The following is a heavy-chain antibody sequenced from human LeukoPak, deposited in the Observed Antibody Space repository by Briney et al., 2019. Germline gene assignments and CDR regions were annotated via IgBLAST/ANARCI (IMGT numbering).Heavy chain of an antibody. V-gene: IGHV3-48*02. CDR3: ARDGYGDYLFDY. CDR1: RFTFSSYS. Sequence: GESLILSCAASRFTFSSYSLNWVRQAPGKGLEWVSYISSGGSTIYYADSVKGRFTISRDNARNSLYLQMDSLRDEDTAVYYCARDGYGDYLFDYWGQGTLVTVSS. D-gene: IGHD4-17*01. CDR2: ISSGGSTI. J-gene: IGHJ4*02.